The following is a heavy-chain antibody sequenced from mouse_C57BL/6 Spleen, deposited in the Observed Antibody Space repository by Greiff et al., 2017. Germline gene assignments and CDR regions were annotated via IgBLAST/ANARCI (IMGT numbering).Heavy chain of an antibody. D-gene: IGHD2-4*01. CDR3: ARRYDYDVRAMDY. CDR2: ISSGSSTI. J-gene: IGHJ4*01. CDR1: GFTFSDYG. Sequence: EVQLVESGGGLVKPGGSLKLSCAASGFTFSDYGMHWVRQAPEKGLEWVAYISSGSSTIYYADTVKGRFTISRDDATNTLFLQMTSLRSEDTAMYYCARRYDYDVRAMDYWGQGTSVTVSS. V-gene: IGHV5-17*01.